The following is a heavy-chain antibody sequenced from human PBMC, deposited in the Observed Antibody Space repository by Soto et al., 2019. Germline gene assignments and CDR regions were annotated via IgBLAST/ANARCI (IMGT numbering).Heavy chain of an antibody. J-gene: IGHJ6*02. CDR3: ARFYAAIYYYGMDV. Sequence: QLVESGGGLVQPGGSLRLSCTASGFAFNSHDFNWVRQAPGKGLEWISYISRTANTIYYADSVKGRFTISRDNAKNSLNLQMNRLRAEDTAVYYCARFYAAIYYYGMDVWGQGTTVTVSS. CDR2: ISRTANTI. CDR1: GFAFNSHD. D-gene: IGHD2-2*01. V-gene: IGHV3-48*03.